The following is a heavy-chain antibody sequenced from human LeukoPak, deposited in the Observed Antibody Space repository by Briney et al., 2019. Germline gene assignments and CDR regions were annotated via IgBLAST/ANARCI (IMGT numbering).Heavy chain of an antibody. Sequence: PGGSLRLSCAAFGFTFDDYGMSWVRQAPGKGLEWVSGINWNGGSTGYADSVKGRFTISRDNAKNSLYLQMNSLRAEDTALYYCARLGYYYDSSGYFDYWGQGTLVTVFS. D-gene: IGHD3-22*01. J-gene: IGHJ4*02. CDR1: GFTFDDYG. V-gene: IGHV3-20*04. CDR2: INWNGGST. CDR3: ARLGYYYDSSGYFDY.